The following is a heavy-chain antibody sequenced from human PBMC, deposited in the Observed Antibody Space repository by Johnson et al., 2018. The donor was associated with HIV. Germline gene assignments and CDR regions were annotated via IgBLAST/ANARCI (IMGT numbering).Heavy chain of an antibody. CDR1: GFTVSSNY. J-gene: IGHJ3*02. Sequence: VQLVESGGGLIQPGGSLRLSCAASGFTVSSNYMSWVRQAPGKGLEWVSVISGSGGSTYYADSVKGRFTISRDNSKNTLYLQMNSLRAEDTAVYYCARVTLVLDIWGQGTMVTVSS. CDR2: ISGSGGST. CDR3: ARVTLVLDI. D-gene: IGHD4-23*01. V-gene: IGHV3-66*03.